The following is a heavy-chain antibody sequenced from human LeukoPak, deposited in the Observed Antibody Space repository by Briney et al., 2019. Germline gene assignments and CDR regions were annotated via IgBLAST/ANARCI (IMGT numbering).Heavy chain of an antibody. CDR1: GASISSSNYY. CDR3: ARSMVRGVIGPLDV. CDR2: IYSSGNT. D-gene: IGHD3-10*01. J-gene: IGHJ6*04. V-gene: IGHV4-39*07. Sequence: SETLSLTCAVSGASISSSNYYWGWVRQSPGKGLEWIGNIYSSGNTYYNASLKSRVTMYIDTSKNQFSLKVSSVTAADTAVYYCARSMVRGVIGPLDVWGKGTTVTISS.